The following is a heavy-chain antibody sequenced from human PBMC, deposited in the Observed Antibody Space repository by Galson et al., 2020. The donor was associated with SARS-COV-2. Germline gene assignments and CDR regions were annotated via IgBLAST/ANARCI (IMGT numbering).Heavy chain of an antibody. CDR1: GASISSGGYY. J-gene: IGHJ6*02. V-gene: IGHV4-31*03. Sequence: SETLSLTCTVSGASISSGGYYWSWIRQVPGKGLEWIGYIYNTGNAYYTPSLRGRVTISADTSESQFSLKLTSVTAADTAVYYCATTYGDHDDYYGMEVWGQGTTVIVSS. CDR3: ATTYGDHDDYYGMEV. D-gene: IGHD4-17*01. CDR2: IYNTGNA.